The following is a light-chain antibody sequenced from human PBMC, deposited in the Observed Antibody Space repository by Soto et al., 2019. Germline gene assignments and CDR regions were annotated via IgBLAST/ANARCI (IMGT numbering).Light chain of an antibody. J-gene: IGLJ1*01. Sequence: QSVLTQPASVSGSPGQSITISCTGTSSDVGGYNAVSWYQQHPGKAPKLMIYDVTNRPSGASNRFSGSKSGNTASLFISGLQAEDEADYYCGSYATGGAYVFGTGTKVTVL. CDR3: GSYATGGAYV. CDR1: SSDVGGYNA. V-gene: IGLV2-14*01. CDR2: DVT.